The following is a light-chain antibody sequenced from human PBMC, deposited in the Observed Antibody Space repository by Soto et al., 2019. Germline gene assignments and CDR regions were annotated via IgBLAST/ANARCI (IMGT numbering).Light chain of an antibody. CDR1: QSVFYSANNKNY. Sequence: IVMTQSPDSLAASLGERATIDCKSSQSVFYSANNKNYLAWYQQKPGQPPKLLIYWASTREYGVPDRFRGSGSGTDFSLTISSLQAEDVAVYYCHQYYNTPFTFGGGTKVEI. CDR3: HQYYNTPFT. CDR2: WAS. V-gene: IGKV4-1*01. J-gene: IGKJ4*01.